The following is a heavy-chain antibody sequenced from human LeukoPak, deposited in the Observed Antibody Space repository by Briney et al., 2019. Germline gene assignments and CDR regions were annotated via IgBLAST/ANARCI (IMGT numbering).Heavy chain of an antibody. CDR3: AAESTYYDSSGYYSR. D-gene: IGHD3-22*01. V-gene: IGHV3-11*05. CDR2: ISSSSSYT. CDR1: GFTFSDYY. Sequence: NSGGSLRLSCAASGFTFSDYYMSWIRQAPGKGLEWVSYISSSSSYTNYADSVKGRFTISRDNAKNSLYLQMNSLRAEDTAVYYCAAESTYYDSSGYYSRWGQGTLVTVSS. J-gene: IGHJ4*02.